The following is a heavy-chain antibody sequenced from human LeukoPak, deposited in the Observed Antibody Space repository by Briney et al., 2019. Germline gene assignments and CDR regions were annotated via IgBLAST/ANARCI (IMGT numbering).Heavy chain of an antibody. D-gene: IGHD5-18*01. J-gene: IGHJ4*02. Sequence: GGSLRLSCAASGFIFSTYAMRWVRQAPGKGLEWVSGISGGGSITYYADSVKGRFTISRDNAKNSLYLQMNSLRAEDTAVYYCARVVNSYGPVDYWGQGTLVTVSS. CDR2: ISGGGSIT. CDR1: GFIFSTYA. V-gene: IGHV3-23*01. CDR3: ARVVNSYGPVDY.